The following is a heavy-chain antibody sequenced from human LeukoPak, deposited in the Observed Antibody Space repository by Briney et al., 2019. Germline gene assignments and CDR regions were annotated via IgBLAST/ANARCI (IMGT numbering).Heavy chain of an antibody. CDR1: GFTFSSYA. V-gene: IGHV3-30*04. Sequence: PGRSLRLSCAASGFTFSSYAMHWVRQAPGKGLEWVAVISYGGSNKYYADSVKGRFTISRDNSKNTLYLQMNSLRAEDTDVYYCARDRVRQLPHPYYFDYWGQGTLVTVSS. D-gene: IGHD2-2*01. J-gene: IGHJ4*02. CDR2: ISYGGSNK. CDR3: ARDRVRQLPHPYYFDY.